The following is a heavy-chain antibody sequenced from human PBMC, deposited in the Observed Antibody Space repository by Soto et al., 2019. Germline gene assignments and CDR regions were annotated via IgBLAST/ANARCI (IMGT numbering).Heavy chain of an antibody. Sequence: EVQLVESGGGLVQPGGSLELPGAVSGSTLPNYGMHWVRQPPGKGLMWVSRIDETGTNTSYADSVKGRFSISRDNAYNTLYLQMNSLRDDDTAVYYCARDLTSLGTPGDDFDYWGQGTLVTVSS. CDR2: IDETGTNT. J-gene: IGHJ4*02. CDR1: GSTLPNYG. D-gene: IGHD1-1*01. CDR3: ARDLTSLGTPGDDFDY. V-gene: IGHV3-74*01.